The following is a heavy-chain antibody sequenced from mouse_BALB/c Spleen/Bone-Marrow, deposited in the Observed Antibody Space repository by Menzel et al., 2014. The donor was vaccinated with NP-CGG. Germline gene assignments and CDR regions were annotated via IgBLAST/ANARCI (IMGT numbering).Heavy chain of an antibody. Sequence: DLVKPGASVKLSCKASGYTFTSYWINWIKQRPGQGLEWIGRFAPGSGNTYYNEMFKGKATLTVDTSSSTAYIQLSSLSSEYSAVYFCARARSPVITTWYCDVRGAGTTVPVSS. D-gene: IGHD2-4*01. CDR3: ARARSPVITTWYCDV. CDR1: GYTFTSYW. CDR2: FAPGSGNT. V-gene: IGHV1S41*01. J-gene: IGHJ1*01.